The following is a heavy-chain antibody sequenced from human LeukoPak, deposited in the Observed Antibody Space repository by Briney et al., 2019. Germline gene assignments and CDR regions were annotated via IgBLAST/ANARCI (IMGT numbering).Heavy chain of an antibody. V-gene: IGHV3-20*04. D-gene: IGHD3-22*01. J-gene: IGHJ4*02. CDR2: INWNGDST. CDR1: GFTFDDYG. Sequence: GGSLRLSCAASGFTFDDYGMSWVRQAPGKGLDWVSVINWNGDSTGYVDSVKGRFTISRDNAKNSLYLQMNSLRAEDTALYYCARASHYDSSGYYFGYWGQGTLVTVSS. CDR3: ARASHYDSSGYYFGY.